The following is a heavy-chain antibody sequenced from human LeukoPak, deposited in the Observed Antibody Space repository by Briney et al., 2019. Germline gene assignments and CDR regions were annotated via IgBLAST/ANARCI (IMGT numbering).Heavy chain of an antibody. V-gene: IGHV4-59*08. CDR1: GGSISSYY. Sequence: SETLSLTCTVSGGSISSYYWSWIRQPPGKELEWIGYIYYGGSTNYNPSLKSRVTISVDTSKNQFSLKLSSVTAADTAVYYCARRGRGYDILTDNAFDIWGQGTMVTVSS. J-gene: IGHJ3*02. CDR2: IYYGGST. CDR3: ARRGRGYDILTDNAFDI. D-gene: IGHD3-9*01.